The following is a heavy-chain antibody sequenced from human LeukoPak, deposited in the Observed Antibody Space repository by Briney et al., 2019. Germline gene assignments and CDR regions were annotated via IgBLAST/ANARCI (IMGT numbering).Heavy chain of an antibody. D-gene: IGHD6-13*01. CDR3: ARDTIGSSLD. V-gene: IGHV1-18*01. Sequence: ASVKVSCKASGYDLTNYGVNWVRQAPGQGLEWLGWINAHSGNTNYSPKFQGRVTLTADAATNTAYMELRTLISDDTAVYYCARDTIGSSLDWGQGTLVTVSS. CDR2: INAHSGNT. J-gene: IGHJ4*02. CDR1: GYDLTNYG.